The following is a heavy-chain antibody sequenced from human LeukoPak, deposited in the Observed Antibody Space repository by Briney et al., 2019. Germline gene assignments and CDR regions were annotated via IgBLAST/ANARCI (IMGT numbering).Heavy chain of an antibody. J-gene: IGHJ6*02. D-gene: IGHD3-22*01. CDR1: GYTFTSYG. V-gene: IGHV1-18*01. Sequence: GASVKVSCKASGYTFTSYGISWVRQAPGQGLEWMGWISAYNGNTNYAQKLQGRVTMTTDTSTSTAYMELRSLRSDDTAVYYCARESYYDSSGSYGMDVWGQGTTVTVSS. CDR2: ISAYNGNT. CDR3: ARESYYDSSGSYGMDV.